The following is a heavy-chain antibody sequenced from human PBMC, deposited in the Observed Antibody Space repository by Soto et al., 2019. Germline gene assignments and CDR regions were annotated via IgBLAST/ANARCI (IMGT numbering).Heavy chain of an antibody. Sequence: QITLKESGPTLVKPTQTRTLTCTFSGFSLRTSGVGVGWIRQPPGKALEWLAIIYWDDDERYSPSLKSRITITKETYKNQAVLTKTNMVPVDTTAYYCAHRLPGGPFDYWGQGTLVTVSS. CDR2: IYWDDDE. J-gene: IGHJ4*02. V-gene: IGHV2-5*02. CDR3: AHRLPGGPFDY. D-gene: IGHD2-15*01. CDR1: GFSLRTSGVG.